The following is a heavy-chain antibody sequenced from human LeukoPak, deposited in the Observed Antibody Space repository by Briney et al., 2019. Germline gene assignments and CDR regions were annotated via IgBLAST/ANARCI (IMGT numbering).Heavy chain of an antibody. D-gene: IGHD1-7*01. V-gene: IGHV4-34*01. J-gene: IGHJ4*02. Sequence: SETLSLTCAVYGGSFSGYYWSWIRRPPGKGLEWIGEINHSGSTNYNPSLKSRVTISVDTSKNQFSLKLSSVTAADTAVYYCASRYNWNYGVHWGQGTLVTVSS. CDR2: INHSGST. CDR1: GGSFSGYY. CDR3: ASRYNWNYGVH.